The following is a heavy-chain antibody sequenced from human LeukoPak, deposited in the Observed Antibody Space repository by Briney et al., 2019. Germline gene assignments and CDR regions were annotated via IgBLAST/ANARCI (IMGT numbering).Heavy chain of an antibody. Sequence: PSETLSLTCAVYGGSFSGYYWSWIRQPPGKGLEWVGEINHSGSTNYNPSLKSRVTISVDTSKNQFSLKLSSVTAADTAVYYCARGTSIAARPGFDYWGQGTLVTVSS. D-gene: IGHD6-6*01. J-gene: IGHJ4*02. V-gene: IGHV4-34*01. CDR3: ARGTSIAARPGFDY. CDR2: INHSGST. CDR1: GGSFSGYY.